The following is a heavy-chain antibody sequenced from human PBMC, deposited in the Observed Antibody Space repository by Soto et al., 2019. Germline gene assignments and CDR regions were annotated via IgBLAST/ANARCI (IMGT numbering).Heavy chain of an antibody. Sequence: PGGSLRLSCAASGFTFSSYAMHWVRQAPGKGLEWVAVISYDGSNKYYADSVKGRFTISRDNSKNTLYLQMNSLRAEDTAVYYCASLYSLGDSSGYYPNFDYWGQGTQVTVSS. J-gene: IGHJ4*02. CDR2: ISYDGSNK. CDR1: GFTFSSYA. D-gene: IGHD3-22*01. CDR3: ASLYSLGDSSGYYPNFDY. V-gene: IGHV3-30-3*01.